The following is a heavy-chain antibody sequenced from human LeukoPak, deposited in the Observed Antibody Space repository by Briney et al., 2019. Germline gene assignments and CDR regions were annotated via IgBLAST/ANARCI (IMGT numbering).Heavy chain of an antibody. CDR3: AKDSEDRTIAVAGLFDY. CDR1: GFTFSSYG. CDR2: ISYDGSNK. D-gene: IGHD6-19*01. Sequence: GRSLRLSCAASGFTFSSYGMHWVRQAPGKGLEWVAVISYDGSNKYYADSVKGRFTISRDNSKNTLYLQMNSLRAEDTAVYYCAKDSEDRTIAVAGLFDYWGQGTLVTVSS. J-gene: IGHJ4*02. V-gene: IGHV3-30*18.